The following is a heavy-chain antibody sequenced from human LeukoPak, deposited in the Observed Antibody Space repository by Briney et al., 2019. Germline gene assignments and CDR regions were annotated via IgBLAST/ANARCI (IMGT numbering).Heavy chain of an antibody. J-gene: IGHJ6*02. V-gene: IGHV3-30*03. D-gene: IGHD3-3*01. Sequence: PGGSLRLSCTASGFTFSTYGMNWVRQAPAKGLGWGTVISHDGSDKYYAASVKGRFAISRDNSKNTLYLQMNSLKVEDTAVYYCARRMSRITTSMDVWGQGTTVTVSS. CDR2: ISHDGSDK. CDR3: ARRMSRITTSMDV. CDR1: GFTFSTYG.